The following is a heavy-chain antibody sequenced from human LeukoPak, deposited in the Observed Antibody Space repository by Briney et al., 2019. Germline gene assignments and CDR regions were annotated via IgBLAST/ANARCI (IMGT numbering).Heavy chain of an antibody. CDR2: IWYDGNNK. D-gene: IGHD4-17*01. J-gene: IGHJ4*02. Sequence: GGSLRLSCAASGFTFNSYGIHWVRQAPGKGLEWVAVIWYDGNNKYYADSVKGRFTISRDSSKNTMYLQMNSLRAEDTAVYYCAREHTTVTSLLDYWGQGTLVTVSA. CDR1: GFTFNSYG. V-gene: IGHV3-33*01. CDR3: AREHTTVTSLLDY.